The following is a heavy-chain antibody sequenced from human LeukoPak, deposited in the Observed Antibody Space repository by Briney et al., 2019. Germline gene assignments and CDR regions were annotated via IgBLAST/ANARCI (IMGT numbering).Heavy chain of an antibody. CDR1: GGSISSGGYY. CDR2: IYYSGST. CDR3: ARVSYYDFWSGPTEIDY. Sequence: TPSETLSLTCTVSGGSISSGGYYWSWIRQHPGKGLEWIGYIYYSGSTYYNPSLKSRVTISVDTSKNQFSLKLSSVTAADTAVYYCARVSYYDFWSGPTEIDYWGQGTLVTVSS. V-gene: IGHV4-31*03. J-gene: IGHJ4*02. D-gene: IGHD3-3*01.